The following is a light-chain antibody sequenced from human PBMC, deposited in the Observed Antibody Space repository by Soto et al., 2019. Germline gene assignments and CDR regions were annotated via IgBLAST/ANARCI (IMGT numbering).Light chain of an antibody. J-gene: IGKJ5*01. CDR1: HSLLHSNGYNY. CDR3: MQALQTPST. CDR2: LGS. V-gene: IGKV2-28*01. Sequence: DIVMTHSPLSLPVTPGEPASISCSSSHSLLHSNGYNYLDWYLQKPGQSPQLLIYLGSNRASGVPDRFSGSGSGTDFTLKISRVEAEDVGVYYCMQALQTPSTFGQGTRLEI.